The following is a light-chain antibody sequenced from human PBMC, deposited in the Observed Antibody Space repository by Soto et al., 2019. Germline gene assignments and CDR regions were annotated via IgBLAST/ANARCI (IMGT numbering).Light chain of an antibody. J-gene: IGLJ1*01. CDR3: SSNTSSSTV. V-gene: IGLV2-14*01. Sequence: QSVLTQPASVSGSPGQSITISCTGTSSDVGGYNYVSWYQQHPGKAPKLMIYEVSNRPSGVSNRFSGSKSGNAASLTISGLQAEDEADYYCSSNTSSSTVFGTGTKVTVL. CDR1: SSDVGGYNY. CDR2: EVS.